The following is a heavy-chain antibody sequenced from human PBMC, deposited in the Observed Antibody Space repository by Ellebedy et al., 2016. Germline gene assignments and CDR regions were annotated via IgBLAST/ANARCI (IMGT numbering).Heavy chain of an antibody. CDR3: ARGKRNILWSDY. V-gene: IGHV1-8*02. D-gene: IGHD1-14*01. CDR1: GGSFSTYA. Sequence: ASVKVSCKASGGSFSTYAISWVRQAPGQGLEWMGWMNPNSGNTGYAQEFQGRVSMTRDTSTDTAYMELSSLTSEDPAVYYCARGKRNILWSDYWGQGILVTVSS. CDR2: MNPNSGNT. J-gene: IGHJ4*02.